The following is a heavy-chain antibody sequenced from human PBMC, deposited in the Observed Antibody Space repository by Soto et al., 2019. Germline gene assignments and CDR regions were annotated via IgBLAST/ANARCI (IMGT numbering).Heavy chain of an antibody. D-gene: IGHD4-17*01. CDR3: TRVGGYYGDYPNFDY. CDR1: GGSINGYY. J-gene: IGHJ4*02. Sequence: PSVPRSLTCTVSGGSINGYYWSWIRQPPGKGLQWIGNIYYTGSTNYNPSLKSRVTISVVSSKNQVSLKLSSVTAADTAVYYCTRVGGYYGDYPNFDYWGQGTLVTVSS. CDR2: IYYTGST. V-gene: IGHV4-59*01.